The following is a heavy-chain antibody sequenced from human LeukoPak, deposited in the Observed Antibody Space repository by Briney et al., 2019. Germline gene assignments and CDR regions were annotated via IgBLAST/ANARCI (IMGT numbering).Heavy chain of an antibody. Sequence: GGSLRLSCAASGFTFDDYAMHWVRQAPGKGLEWVSGISWNSGSIGYADSVKGRFTISRDNAKNSLYLQMNSLRAEDTALYYCAKDSRKSITMVRGVIPYYYYGMDVWGQGPRSPPP. V-gene: IGHV3-9*01. D-gene: IGHD3-10*01. CDR2: ISWNSGSI. CDR1: GFTFDDYA. J-gene: IGHJ6*02. CDR3: AKDSRKSITMVRGVIPYYYYGMDV.